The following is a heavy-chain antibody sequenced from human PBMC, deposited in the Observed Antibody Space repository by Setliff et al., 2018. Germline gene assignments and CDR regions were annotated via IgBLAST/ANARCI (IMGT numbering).Heavy chain of an antibody. Sequence: ASVKVSCKASGYTFTNYDINWVRQATGQGLEWMGWMNPNSGNTGYSQKFQGRVTITRDTSTSTAYMELSSLRSEDTAVYYCARDRPPYYYDSSGYYYSAGNFDYWGQGTLVTVSS. D-gene: IGHD3-22*01. CDR2: MNPNSGNT. CDR3: ARDRPPYYYDSSGYYYSAGNFDY. CDR1: GYTFTNYD. J-gene: IGHJ4*02. V-gene: IGHV1-8*03.